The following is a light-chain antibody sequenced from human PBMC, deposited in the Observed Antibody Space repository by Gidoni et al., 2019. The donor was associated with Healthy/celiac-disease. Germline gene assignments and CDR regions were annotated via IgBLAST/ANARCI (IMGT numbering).Light chain of an antibody. CDR1: QSISSW. CDR3: QQYTSYPWT. J-gene: IGKJ1*01. Sequence: DSQMTQSPSTLSDSVGDRVTITCRASQSISSWLAWYQQKPGKAPKLLIYKASSLESGVPSRFSGSGSGTEFTLPISSLQPDDFATYYCQQYTSYPWTFGQGTKVEIK. V-gene: IGKV1-5*03. CDR2: KAS.